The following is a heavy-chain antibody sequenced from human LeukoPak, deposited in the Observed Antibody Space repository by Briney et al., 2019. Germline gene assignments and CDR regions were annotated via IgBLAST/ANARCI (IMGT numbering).Heavy chain of an antibody. J-gene: IGHJ4*02. CDR3: AKLGFDSGGSHTLFDY. Sequence: GGSLRLSCAASGFTFSSYAMHWVRQGPGKGLEWLAIISYDGRNNHYGDSVKGRFTISRDNSKNTLHLQMNSLRAEDTAVYYCAKLGFDSGGSHTLFDYWGQGTQVTVSS. CDR1: GFTFSSYA. D-gene: IGHD3-22*01. CDR2: ISYDGRNN. V-gene: IGHV3-30*18.